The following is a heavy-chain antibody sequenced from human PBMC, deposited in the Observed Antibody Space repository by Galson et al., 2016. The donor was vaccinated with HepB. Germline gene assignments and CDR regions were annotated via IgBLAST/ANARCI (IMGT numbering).Heavy chain of an antibody. Sequence: SVKVSCKASGGSFRADVFSRVRQAPGQGLEWMGGIIPTFDSTTYAQKFQGRVTLTADESTTTVYMELRSLRSDDTAVYYCARGLREDPPDQWGQGTLVIVSS. CDR2: IIPTFDST. D-gene: IGHD2-21*01. CDR3: ARGLREDPPDQ. V-gene: IGHV1-69*13. CDR1: GGSFRADV. J-gene: IGHJ5*02.